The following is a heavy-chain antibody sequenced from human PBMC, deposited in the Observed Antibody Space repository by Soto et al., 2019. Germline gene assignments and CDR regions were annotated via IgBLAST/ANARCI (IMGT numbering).Heavy chain of an antibody. CDR1: GFSFSSYA. D-gene: IGHD2-15*01. CDR3: AKVDGVAKGGTVGGLDP. Sequence: GGSLRLSFPTSGFSFSSYAMHWVRQAPGKCLQWVGVISYDGSHKFYGESVKSLFTISRDNSKNALYLQMPSLKTEDTGIYYCAKVDGVAKGGTVGGLDPWGQGTLVTVSS. J-gene: IGHJ5*02. V-gene: IGHV3-30*18. CDR2: ISYDGSHK.